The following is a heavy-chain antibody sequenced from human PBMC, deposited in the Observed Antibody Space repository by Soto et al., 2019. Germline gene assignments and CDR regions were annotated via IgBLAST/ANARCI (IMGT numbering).Heavy chain of an antibody. Sequence: QVQLQESGPGLVKPSQTLSLTCTVSGGSISSGGYYWSWIRQHPGKGLEWIGSIYDSGSTYYNPSLKSRVTISVDASKNQLSLTLASVTAADTAMYYCARSGTRAYFHHWGQGTLVTVSS. D-gene: IGHD1-1*01. CDR3: ARSGTRAYFHH. CDR1: GGSISSGGYY. V-gene: IGHV4-31*03. CDR2: IYDSGST. J-gene: IGHJ1*01.